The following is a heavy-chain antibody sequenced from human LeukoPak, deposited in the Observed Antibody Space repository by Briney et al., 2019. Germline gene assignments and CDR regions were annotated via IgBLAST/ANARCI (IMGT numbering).Heavy chain of an antibody. CDR3: ARVETMIRSRYFDL. CDR2: IYTSGST. Sequence: PSETLSLTCTVSGGSIDSYYWSWIRQPAGKGLEWIGRIYTSGSTNYNPSLKSRVSMSVDTSENQFSLKLRSVTAADTAAYYCARVETMIRSRYFDLWGRGTLVTVSS. CDR1: GGSIDSYY. V-gene: IGHV4-4*07. J-gene: IGHJ2*01. D-gene: IGHD3-10*01.